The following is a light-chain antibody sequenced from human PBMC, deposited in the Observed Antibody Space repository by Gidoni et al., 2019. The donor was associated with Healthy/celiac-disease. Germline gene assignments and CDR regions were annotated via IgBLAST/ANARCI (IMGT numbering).Light chain of an antibody. CDR1: SSDVGGYNY. CDR3: SSYTSSTTWV. V-gene: IGLV2-14*01. Sequence: QSALTQPASVSGSPGQSITISCTGTSSDVGGYNYVSWYQQHPGKAPKLMIYEVSNRPLGVSDRFSGSKSGNTASLTISGLQAEDEAYYYCSSYTSSTTWVFGGGTKLTVL. CDR2: EVS. J-gene: IGLJ3*02.